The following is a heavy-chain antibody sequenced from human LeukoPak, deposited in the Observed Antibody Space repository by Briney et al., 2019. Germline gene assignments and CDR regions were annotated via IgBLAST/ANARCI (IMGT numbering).Heavy chain of an antibody. J-gene: IGHJ5*02. CDR3: ARVSLSIAAAGINWFDP. Sequence: GGSLRLSCAASGFTFSSYWMSWVGQAPGKGLEWVAKIKQDGSEKYYVDSVKGRFTISRDNAKNSLYLQMNSLRAEDTAVYYCARVSLSIAAAGINWFDPWGQGTLVTVSS. CDR2: IKQDGSEK. D-gene: IGHD6-13*01. CDR1: GFTFSSYW. V-gene: IGHV3-7*01.